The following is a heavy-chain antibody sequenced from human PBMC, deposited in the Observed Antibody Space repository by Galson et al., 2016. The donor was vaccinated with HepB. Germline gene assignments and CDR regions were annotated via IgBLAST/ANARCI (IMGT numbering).Heavy chain of an antibody. CDR1: GGSISSYY. CDR2: IYYSGST. Sequence: ETLSLTCTVSGGSISSYYWSWIRQPPGKGLEWIGYIYYSGSTNYNPSLKSRVTISVDASKNQFSLKLSSVTAADTAVYYCARADYGGNLYFFDYWGQGTLVTVSS. CDR3: ARADYGGNLYFFDY. D-gene: IGHD4-23*01. J-gene: IGHJ4*02. V-gene: IGHV4-59*01.